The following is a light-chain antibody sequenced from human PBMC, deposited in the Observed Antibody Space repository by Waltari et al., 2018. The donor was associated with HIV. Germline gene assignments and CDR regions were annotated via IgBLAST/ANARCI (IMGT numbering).Light chain of an antibody. J-gene: IGKJ3*01. Sequence: DIQMTQSPSSLSASVGDRVTITCRASQGIHNYLAWYQQKPGKVPKLLIYVASTLQSGVPSRFRGSGSGTDFTLTISSLQPEDVATYYSQKYNSAPFTFGPGTKVAI. CDR1: QGIHNY. CDR2: VAS. V-gene: IGKV1-27*01. CDR3: QKYNSAPFT.